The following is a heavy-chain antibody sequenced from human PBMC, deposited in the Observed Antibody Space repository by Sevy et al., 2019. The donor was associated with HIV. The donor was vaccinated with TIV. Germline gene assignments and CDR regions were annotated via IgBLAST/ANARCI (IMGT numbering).Heavy chain of an antibody. J-gene: IGHJ6*02. CDR2: VRNDGSNK. CDR1: GFSLTTSD. Sequence: GGSLRLSCAASGFSLTTSDMHWVRQAPGKGLEWVAYVRNDGSNKYCADSVRDRFTISRDSPKNTLYLQMNSLRDEDTAIYYCARGRKTTEELLDELDYYYGLDVWGQGTTVTVSS. CDR3: ARGRKTTEELLDELDYYYGLDV. D-gene: IGHD3-3*01. V-gene: IGHV3-30*02.